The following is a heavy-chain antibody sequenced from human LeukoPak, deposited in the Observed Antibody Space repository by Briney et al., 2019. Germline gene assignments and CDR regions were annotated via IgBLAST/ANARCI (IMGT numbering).Heavy chain of an antibody. CDR3: AKDLHYNDGRWEFDP. V-gene: IGHV3-23*01. Sequence: GGSLRLXCAASGFTFSTFAMTWVRQAPGKGLEWVSGVVGGGTTYYADSVKGRFTLSKDNSKKTVYLQMNSLRVEDTAIYYCAKDLHYNDGRWEFDPWGQGTLVTVSS. D-gene: IGHD5-24*01. J-gene: IGHJ5*02. CDR2: VVGGGTT. CDR1: GFTFSTFA.